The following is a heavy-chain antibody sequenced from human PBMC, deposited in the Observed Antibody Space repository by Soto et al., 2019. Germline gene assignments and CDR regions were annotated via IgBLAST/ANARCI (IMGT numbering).Heavy chain of an antibody. D-gene: IGHD1-1*01. CDR2: ITPYNGNT. Sequence: PVKVPFRASGYTFTYPYLHWVRQAPGQALEWMGWITPYNGNTNYAQKFQDRVTITRDTSMSTTYMELRSLRSEDTAIYYCARSALQGSDYYYMDVWGKGTKVAVSS. CDR1: GYTFTYPY. V-gene: IGHV1-45*02. CDR3: ARSALQGSDYYYMDV. J-gene: IGHJ6*03.